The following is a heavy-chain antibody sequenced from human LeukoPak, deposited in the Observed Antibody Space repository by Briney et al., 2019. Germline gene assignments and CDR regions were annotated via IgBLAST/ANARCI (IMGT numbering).Heavy chain of an antibody. CDR2: ISGSGGST. Sequence: PGGSLRISCAASGFTFSSYAMTWVRQAPGKGLEWVSAISGSGGSTYYADSVKGRFTISRDNSKNTLYLQMNSLRAEDTAVYYCASKGLYYYYVDVWGKGTTVTVSS. V-gene: IGHV3-23*01. CDR1: GFTFSSYA. J-gene: IGHJ6*03. CDR3: ASKGLYYYYVDV.